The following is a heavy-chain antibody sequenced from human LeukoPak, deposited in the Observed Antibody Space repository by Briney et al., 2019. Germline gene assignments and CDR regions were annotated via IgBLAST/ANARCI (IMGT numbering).Heavy chain of an antibody. Sequence: GGSLRLSCAASGFTLSSYWMHWVRQAPGKGLVWVSHINGDGSRTDYADSVKGRFTISRDNAKNTLYLQMNSLRAEDTAVYYCTRDPRHFDSCGQGTLVTVSS. CDR2: INGDGSRT. D-gene: IGHD6-6*01. CDR3: TRDPRHFDS. J-gene: IGHJ5*01. V-gene: IGHV3-74*01. CDR1: GFTLSSYW.